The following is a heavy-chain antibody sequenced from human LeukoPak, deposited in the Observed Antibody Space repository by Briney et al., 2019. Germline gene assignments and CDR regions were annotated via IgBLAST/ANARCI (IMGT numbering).Heavy chain of an antibody. CDR2: IRPYNGNT. CDR3: AREQYVTRSFDY. V-gene: IGHV1-18*01. D-gene: IGHD2-2*01. CDR1: GYTFTNYG. Sequence: ASVKVSCKASGYTFTNYGINWVRQAPGQGLEWMGWIRPYNGNTYYAQKVQGRVTMTTDTSTTRAYMEVRSLRSDDTAIYYCAREQYVTRSFDYWGQGTLVTVSS. J-gene: IGHJ4*02.